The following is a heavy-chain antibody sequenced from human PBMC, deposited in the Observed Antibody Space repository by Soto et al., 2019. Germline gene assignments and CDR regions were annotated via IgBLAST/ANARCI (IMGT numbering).Heavy chain of an antibody. Sequence: QVQLQQWGAGLLKPSETLSLSCAVYGGYFNDNYYTWFRQPPGKGLEWIGEISRSGTTKYIPSLKCRASRSFDASTTQVSLKVTSVTAAYTAVYYCATSLWFGTEVELWGQGALVTVSS. D-gene: IGHD3-10*01. CDR2: ISRSGTT. CDR3: ATSLWFGTEVEL. V-gene: IGHV4-34*01. CDR1: GGYFNDNY. J-gene: IGHJ5*02.